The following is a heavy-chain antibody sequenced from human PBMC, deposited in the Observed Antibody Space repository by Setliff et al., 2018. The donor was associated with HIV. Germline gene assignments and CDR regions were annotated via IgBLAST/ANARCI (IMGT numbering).Heavy chain of an antibody. V-gene: IGHV3-30*02. CDR3: VRGPQFRPH. CDR1: GFTFRNNG. Sequence: PGGSLRLSCKASGFTFRNNGFHWVRQAPGKGLDWVAYIQYDGKNEYYADSVKGRFTISRDNSKNTLYMQMNSLRAEDTAVYYCVRGPQFRPHWGQGTLVTVSS. CDR2: IQYDGKNE. J-gene: IGHJ4*02.